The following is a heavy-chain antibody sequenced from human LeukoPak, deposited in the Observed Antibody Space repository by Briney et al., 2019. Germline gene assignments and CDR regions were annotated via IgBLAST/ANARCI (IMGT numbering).Heavy chain of an antibody. CDR3: ARGSRDCSSTSCYAGIHY. CDR2: ISACNGNT. D-gene: IGHD2-2*01. CDR1: GYTFTSYG. V-gene: IGHV1-18*01. J-gene: IGHJ4*02. Sequence: ASVKVSCKASGYTFTSYGITWVRPAPGQGLEWMGWISACNGNTMYAQNLQGRVTMTTDTSTSTAYMDLRSLRSDDTAVYYCARGSRDCSSTSCYAGIHYWGQGTLVTVSS.